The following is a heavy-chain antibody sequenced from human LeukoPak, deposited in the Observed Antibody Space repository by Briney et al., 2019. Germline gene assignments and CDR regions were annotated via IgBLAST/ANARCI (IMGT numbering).Heavy chain of an antibody. CDR2: ISGSGGST. CDR1: GFTFSSYA. J-gene: IGHJ4*02. V-gene: IGHV3-23*01. Sequence: GGSLRLSCAASGFTFSSYAMSWVRQAPGKGLEWVSAISGSGGSTYYADSVKGRFTISRDNSKNTLYLQMNSLRAEDTAVYYCAKILWDSSSSPYFDYWGQGTLVTVSS. D-gene: IGHD6-6*01. CDR3: AKILWDSSSSPYFDY.